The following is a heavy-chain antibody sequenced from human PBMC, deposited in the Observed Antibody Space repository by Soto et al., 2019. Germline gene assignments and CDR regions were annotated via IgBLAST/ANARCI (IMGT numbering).Heavy chain of an antibody. D-gene: IGHD3-3*01. CDR3: ARPPRDLWSGYSTYFDY. V-gene: IGHV3-30-3*01. CDR1: GFPFSSYA. CDR2: ISYDGSIT. J-gene: IGHJ4*02. Sequence: HPGGSLRLSCEGSGFPFSSYAIRWVRQAPGKGLEWVAVISYDGSITYYSDSVKGRFTISRDTPTNTVYLQLNGLRGDDTAVYYCARPPRDLWSGYSTYFDYWGQGTLVTVSS.